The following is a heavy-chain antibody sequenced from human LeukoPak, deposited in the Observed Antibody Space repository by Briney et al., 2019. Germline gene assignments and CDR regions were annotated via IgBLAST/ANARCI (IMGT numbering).Heavy chain of an antibody. V-gene: IGHV1-69*04. D-gene: IGHD1-26*01. CDR2: IIPILGIA. CDR1: GGTFSSYA. Sequence: SVKVSCKASGGTFSSYAISWVRQAPGQGLEWMGRIIPILGIANYAQKFQGRVTMTEDTSTDTAYMEPSSLRSEDTAVYYCATGVPMSGSYADSDAFDIWGQGTMVTVSS. J-gene: IGHJ3*02. CDR3: ATGVPMSGSYADSDAFDI.